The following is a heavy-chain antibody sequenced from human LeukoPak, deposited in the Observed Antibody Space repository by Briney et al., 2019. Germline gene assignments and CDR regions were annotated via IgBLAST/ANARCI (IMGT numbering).Heavy chain of an antibody. Sequence: SETLSLTCAVYGGSFSGYYWTWIRQPPGKGLEWIGEIHYSGRINYNPSLKSRVAISADTSNNHFSLKMNSVTAADTAVYYCSRGTDAYKCGNSWGQGTLVTVSS. V-gene: IGHV4-34*01. J-gene: IGHJ4*02. D-gene: IGHD5-24*01. CDR3: SRGTDAYKCGNS. CDR2: IHYSGRI. CDR1: GGSFSGYY.